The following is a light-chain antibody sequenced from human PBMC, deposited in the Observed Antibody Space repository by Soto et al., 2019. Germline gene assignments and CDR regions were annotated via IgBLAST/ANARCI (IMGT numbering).Light chain of an antibody. Sequence: QSALTQPTSVSGSPGQSITISCTGASSDVGGYNLVSWYQQHPGKAPKLMIYEVSKRPSGVSNRFSGSQSGNTASLTISGLQAEDEADYYCCLYAGSSTFAFGGGTKLTGL. V-gene: IGLV2-23*02. J-gene: IGLJ2*01. CDR3: CLYAGSSTFA. CDR2: EVS. CDR1: SSDVGGYNL.